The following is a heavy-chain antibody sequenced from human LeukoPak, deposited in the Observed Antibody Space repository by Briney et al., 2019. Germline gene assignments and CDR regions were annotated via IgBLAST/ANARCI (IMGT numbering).Heavy chain of an antibody. J-gene: IGHJ4*02. CDR2: ISYDGSNK. D-gene: IGHD5-24*01. CDR1: GGSFSGYY. V-gene: IGHV3-30-3*01. CDR3: AREMATTETFDY. Sequence: LSLTCAVYGGSFSGYYWSWIRQPPGKGLEWVAVISYDGSNKYYANSVKGRFTISRDNSKNTLYLQMSSLRAEDTAVYYCAREMATTETFDYWGQGTLVTVSS.